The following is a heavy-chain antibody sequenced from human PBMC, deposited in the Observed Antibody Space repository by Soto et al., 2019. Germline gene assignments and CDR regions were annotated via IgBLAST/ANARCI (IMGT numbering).Heavy chain of an antibody. V-gene: IGHV4-59*01. CDR1: GGSISSYY. Sequence: PSETLSLTCTVSGGSISSYYWSWIRQPSGKGLEWIGYIYYGGSTNYNPSLKSRVTISVDTSKNQFSLKLSSVTAADTAVYYCARDARYSSAVWFDPWGQGTLVTVSS. J-gene: IGHJ5*02. D-gene: IGHD6-19*01. CDR3: ARDARYSSAVWFDP. CDR2: IYYGGST.